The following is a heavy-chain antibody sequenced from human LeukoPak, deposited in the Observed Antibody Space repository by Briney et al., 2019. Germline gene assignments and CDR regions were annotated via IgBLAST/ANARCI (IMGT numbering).Heavy chain of an antibody. CDR2: ISAYNGNT. J-gene: IGHJ6*02. CDR3: ALYYYGSGSPGYYYYGMDV. Sequence: ASVKVPCKASGYTFTSYGISWVRQAPGQGLEWMGWISAYNGNTNYAQKLQGRVTMTTDTSTSTAYMELRSLRSDDTAVYYCALYYYGSGSPGYYYYGMDVWGQGTTVTVSS. V-gene: IGHV1-18*01. D-gene: IGHD3-10*01. CDR1: GYTFTSYG.